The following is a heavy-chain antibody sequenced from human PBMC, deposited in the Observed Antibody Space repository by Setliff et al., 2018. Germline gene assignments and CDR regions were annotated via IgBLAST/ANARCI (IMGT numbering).Heavy chain of an antibody. D-gene: IGHD5-18*01. CDR1: GYTFTNFG. V-gene: IGHV1-18*01. CDR2: NSA. Sequence: ASVKVSCKTSGYTFTNFGINWVRQAPGQGLEWMGWNSAYAQKFQGRVTMTTDTPTSTAYMELSSLGSEDTAVYYCVREGVDTRSSTDYRYYMDVWGKGTTVTVSS. CDR3: VREGVDTRSSTDYRYYMDV. J-gene: IGHJ6*03.